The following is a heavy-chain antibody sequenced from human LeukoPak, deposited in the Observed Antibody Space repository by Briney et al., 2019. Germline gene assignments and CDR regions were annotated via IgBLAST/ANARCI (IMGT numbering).Heavy chain of an antibody. V-gene: IGHV4-34*01. J-gene: IGHJ4*02. CDR1: GGSISSYY. CDR2: INHSGST. Sequence: SETLSLTCTVPGGSISSYYWSWIRQPPGKGLEWIGEINHSGSTNYNPSLKSRVTISVDTSKNQFSLKLSSVTAADTAVYYCARDPVQAVAGTRFDYWGQGTLVTVSS. D-gene: IGHD6-19*01. CDR3: ARDPVQAVAGTRFDY.